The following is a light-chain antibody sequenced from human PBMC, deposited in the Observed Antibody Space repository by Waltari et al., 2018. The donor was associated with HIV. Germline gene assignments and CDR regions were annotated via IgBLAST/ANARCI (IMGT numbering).Light chain of an antibody. Sequence: QSALTQPASVSGSPGQSITISCTGTSSDVGGYNYVSWYQQHPGKAPKLMIYEVSNRPSGVSNRFSGSKSGNTASLTISGLQAEDEADYYCSSNAARATYVFGTGTQVTVL. J-gene: IGLJ1*01. V-gene: IGLV2-14*01. CDR3: SSNAARATYV. CDR2: EVS. CDR1: SSDVGGYNY.